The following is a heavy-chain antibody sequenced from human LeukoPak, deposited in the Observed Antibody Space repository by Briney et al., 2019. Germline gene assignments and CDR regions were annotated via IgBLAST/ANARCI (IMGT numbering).Heavy chain of an antibody. V-gene: IGHV4-4*07. CDR1: GASISSYY. CDR2: LYPSGST. CDR3: AKTPPGYYYMDV. D-gene: IGHD4-23*01. Sequence: SETLSLTFTVSGASISSYYWSWSWPPAGKGLEWIGRLYPSGSTNYNPSLKSRVTISVDKSKRQFSLELSSVTAADTAVFYCAKTPPGYYYMDVWGKGATVTVSS. J-gene: IGHJ6*03.